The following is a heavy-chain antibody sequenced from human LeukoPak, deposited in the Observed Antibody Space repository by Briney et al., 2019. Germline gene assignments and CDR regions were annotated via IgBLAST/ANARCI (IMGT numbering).Heavy chain of an antibody. J-gene: IGHJ4*02. D-gene: IGHD2-2*01. Sequence: KSSETLSLTCTVSGGSISSSSYYWGWIRQPPGKGLEWIGSIYYSGSTYYNPSLKSRVTISVDTSKNQFSLKLSSVTAADTAVYYCARLGYCSSTSCSYFDYWGQGTLVTVSS. CDR3: ARLGYCSSTSCSYFDY. CDR1: GGSISSSSYY. CDR2: IYYSGST. V-gene: IGHV4-39*01.